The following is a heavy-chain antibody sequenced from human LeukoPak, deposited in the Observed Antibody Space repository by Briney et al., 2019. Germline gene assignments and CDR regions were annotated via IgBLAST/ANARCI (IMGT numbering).Heavy chain of an antibody. J-gene: IGHJ6*02. CDR2: ISYDGSNK. D-gene: IGHD3-10*01. V-gene: IGHV3-30-3*01. Sequence: GGSLRLSCAASGFTFSSCAMHWVRQAPGKGLEWVAVISYDGSNKYYADSVKGRFTISRDNSKNTPYLQMNSLRAEDTAVYYCARVGSAMVRGSLYYYYYGMDVWGQGTTVTVSS. CDR3: ARVGSAMVRGSLYYYYYGMDV. CDR1: GFTFSSCA.